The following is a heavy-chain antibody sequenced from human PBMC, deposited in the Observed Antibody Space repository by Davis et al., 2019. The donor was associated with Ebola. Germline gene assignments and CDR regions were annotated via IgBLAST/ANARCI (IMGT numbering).Heavy chain of an antibody. CDR1: GGSISSGGYY. CDR3: ARDSRDGYNYYYCYYGMDV. CDR2: IYYSGST. Sequence: MPSETLSLTCTVSGGSISSGGYYWSWIRQHPGKGLERIGYIYYSGSTYYNPSLKSRVTISVDTSKNQFSLKLSSVTAADTAVYYCARDSRDGYNYYYCYYGMDVWGQGTTVTVSS. D-gene: IGHD5-24*01. V-gene: IGHV4-31*03. J-gene: IGHJ6*02.